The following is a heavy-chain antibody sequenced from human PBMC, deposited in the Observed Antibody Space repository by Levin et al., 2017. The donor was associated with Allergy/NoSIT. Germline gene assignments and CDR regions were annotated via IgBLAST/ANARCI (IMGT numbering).Heavy chain of an antibody. CDR3: ARSAHITTIPDAIFAFDP. J-gene: IGHJ5*02. V-gene: IGHV4-59*08. Sequence: SQTLSLTCTVSGGSISTYYWSWVRQSPGKGLEWIGYVFHSGYTNYSPSLKSRVTISLDTSKNQFSLTLSSVTAADTAVYYCARSAHITTIPDAIFAFDPWGQGARVTVSS. CDR1: GGSISTYY. CDR2: VFHSGYT. D-gene: IGHD2-2*01.